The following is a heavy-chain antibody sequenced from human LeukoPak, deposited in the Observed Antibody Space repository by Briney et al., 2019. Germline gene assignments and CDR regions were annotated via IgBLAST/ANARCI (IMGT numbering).Heavy chain of an antibody. J-gene: IGHJ4*02. Sequence: GGSLRLSCAASGFTFSDYYMSWVRQAPGKGLEWVLGISWNSGSKGYADSVKGRFTISRDNAKNPLYLQMNSLRAEDTALYYCAKDTGRTYYYDSSGFFDYWGQGTLVTVSS. D-gene: IGHD3-22*01. CDR1: GFTFSDYY. CDR2: ISWNSGSK. V-gene: IGHV3-9*01. CDR3: AKDTGRTYYYDSSGFFDY.